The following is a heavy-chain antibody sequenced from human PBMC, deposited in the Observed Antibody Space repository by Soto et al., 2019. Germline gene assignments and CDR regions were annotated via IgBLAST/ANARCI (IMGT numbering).Heavy chain of an antibody. V-gene: IGHV4-61*01. D-gene: IGHD5-18*01. CDR1: GGSVSSGNYY. Sequence: QVQLQESGPGLVKPSETLSLTCTVSGGSVSSGNYYWSWIRQPPGKGLEWIGCIYYRGSTNYNPSLKSRVSRSVGSSKNQFSLMLSCLTAADTAVYYCARDMLSQKTIGRGYIYVGQGWFDPWGQGNLVTVSA. CDR3: ARDMLSQKTIGRGYIYVGQGWFDP. J-gene: IGHJ5*02. CDR2: IYYRGST.